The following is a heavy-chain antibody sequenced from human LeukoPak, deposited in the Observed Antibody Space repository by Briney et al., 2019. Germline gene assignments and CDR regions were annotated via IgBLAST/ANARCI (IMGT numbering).Heavy chain of an antibody. Sequence: PGGSLRLSCVASGFTFYSYAMGWVRQSPGRGLECVSAISNYGHKTSYTDSVRGRFTISRDNSKNTVYLQMSSLRAEDTGIYYCVGNAASDFYYYMGVWGRGTTLIVS. CDR3: VGNAASDFYYYMGV. V-gene: IGHV3-23*01. CDR2: ISNYGHKT. CDR1: GFTFYSYA. J-gene: IGHJ6*03. D-gene: IGHD6-25*01.